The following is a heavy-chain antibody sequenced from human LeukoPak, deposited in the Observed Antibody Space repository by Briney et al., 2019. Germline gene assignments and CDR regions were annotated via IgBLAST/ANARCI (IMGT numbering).Heavy chain of an antibody. CDR2: IGGSSAST. CDR1: GFTFNTYA. Sequence: GGSLRLSCAASGFTFNTYAMSWVRQAPGKGLEWVSAIGGSSASTYYADSLKGRFTISRDNAKNSLYLQMNSLRAEDTALYYCAKDEGLLWFGEGGYFDYWGQGTLVTVSS. D-gene: IGHD3-10*01. V-gene: IGHV3-23*01. J-gene: IGHJ4*02. CDR3: AKDEGLLWFGEGGYFDY.